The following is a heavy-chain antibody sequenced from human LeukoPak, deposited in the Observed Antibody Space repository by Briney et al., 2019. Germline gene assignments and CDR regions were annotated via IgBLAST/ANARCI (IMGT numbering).Heavy chain of an antibody. J-gene: IGHJ4*01. Sequence: GGSLRLSCAASGFTFSSSAMNWVRQAPGKGLEWVSSINNVGSHIYYAGSVRGRFTISRDNAKNSLYLQMSSLRAEDTAVYYCTRDPTQYLRYGYFDYXXXGTLVTVSS. CDR1: GFTFSSSA. V-gene: IGHV3-21*01. CDR3: TRDPTQYLRYGYFDY. CDR2: INNVGSHI. D-gene: IGHD4-11*01.